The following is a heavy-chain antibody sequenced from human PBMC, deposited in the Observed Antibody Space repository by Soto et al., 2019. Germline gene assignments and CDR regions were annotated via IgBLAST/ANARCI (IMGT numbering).Heavy chain of an antibody. CDR3: ARDTGSLDAFDI. V-gene: IGHV1-69*13. J-gene: IGHJ3*02. CDR1: GGTFSSYA. D-gene: IGHD3-10*01. Sequence: ASVKVSCKASGGTFSSYAISWVRQAPGQGLEWMGGIIPIFGTANYAQKFQGRVTITADESTSTAYMELSSLRSEDTAVYYCARDTGSLDAFDIWGQGTMVTVSS. CDR2: IIPIFGTA.